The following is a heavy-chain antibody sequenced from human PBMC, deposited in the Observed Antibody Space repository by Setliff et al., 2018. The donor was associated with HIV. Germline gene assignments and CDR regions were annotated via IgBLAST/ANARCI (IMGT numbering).Heavy chain of an antibody. CDR2: IIPISGTA. Sequence: SVKVSCKASGGTFSNYGMCWVRQAPGQGLEWMGGIIPISGTANYAQKFQGRVTITTDESTSTAYMELSGLRSEDTAVYYCARDFGGYCSSMSCPGLFDPWGQGTLVTVSS. CDR1: GGTFSNYG. J-gene: IGHJ5*02. V-gene: IGHV1-69*05. CDR3: ARDFGGYCSSMSCPGLFDP. D-gene: IGHD2-2*01.